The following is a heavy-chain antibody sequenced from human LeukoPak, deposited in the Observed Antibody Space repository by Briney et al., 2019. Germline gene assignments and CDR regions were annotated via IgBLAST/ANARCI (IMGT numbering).Heavy chain of an antibody. Sequence: PGGSLRLSCAASGLSFSGHSMNWIRQAPGKGLEWIAYVSSHATTIYYAASVKGRFTISRDNARNSLHLQMSSLRADDTAVYYCARDSPGPPIFDYWGQGTLVTVSS. J-gene: IGHJ4*02. CDR3: ARDSPGPPIFDY. CDR1: GLSFSGHS. V-gene: IGHV3-48*04. D-gene: IGHD2-2*02. CDR2: VSSHATTI.